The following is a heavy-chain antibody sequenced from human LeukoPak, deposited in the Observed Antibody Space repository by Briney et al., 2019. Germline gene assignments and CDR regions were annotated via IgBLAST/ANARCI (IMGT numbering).Heavy chain of an antibody. D-gene: IGHD4-23*01. CDR3: ARYVVTRGYSFDY. CDR2: VYYSRPT. J-gene: IGHJ4*02. V-gene: IGHV4-39*01. CDR1: LGSPISSSYY. Sequence: SKTLSLTPTLSLGSPISSSYYCGWVRQPPGKGTEFLGTVYYSRPTYYNPSLTSRATPSANPCKNQFSLRLSTVTAADTDVYFCARYVVTRGYSFDYWGQGTLVTVSS.